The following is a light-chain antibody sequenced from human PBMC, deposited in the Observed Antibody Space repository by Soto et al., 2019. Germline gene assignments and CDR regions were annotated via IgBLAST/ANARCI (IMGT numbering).Light chain of an antibody. CDR1: QSVSNY. Sequence: EIVLTQSPATLSLSPGERATLSCRASQSVSNYLAWYRQKPGQAPRLLIYDASNRATGIPARFSGSGSGTDFTLTISSLEPEDFAVYYCQQRSNWPPWTFGQGTKVEIK. J-gene: IGKJ1*01. CDR3: QQRSNWPPWT. CDR2: DAS. V-gene: IGKV3-11*01.